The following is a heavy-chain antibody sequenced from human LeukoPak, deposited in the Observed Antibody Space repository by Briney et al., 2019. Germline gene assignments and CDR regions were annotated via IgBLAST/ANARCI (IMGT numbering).Heavy chain of an antibody. Sequence: ASVKVSCKASGYTFIGYYMHWVRQAPGQGLEWMGWINPNSGGTNYAQKFQGRVTMTRDTSISTAYMELSRLRSDDTAVYYCATAQSIAARPDYWGQGTQVTVSS. CDR3: ATAQSIAARPDY. J-gene: IGHJ4*02. CDR1: GYTFIGYY. V-gene: IGHV1-2*02. CDR2: INPNSGGT. D-gene: IGHD6-6*01.